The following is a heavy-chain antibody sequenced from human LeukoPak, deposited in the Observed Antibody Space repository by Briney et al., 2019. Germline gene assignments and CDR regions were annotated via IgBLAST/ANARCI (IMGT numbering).Heavy chain of an antibody. CDR2: IFYSGSA. J-gene: IGHJ6*04. D-gene: IGHD4-17*01. Sequence: SETLSLTCTVSGGSIRSGDYYWNWIRQPPGKDLEWIGYIFYSGSAYYNPSLKSRVTISVDTPKNQFSLKLTSVTAADTAVYYCARIDYADYVLGGMDVWGKGTTVTVSS. CDR1: GGSIRSGDYY. V-gene: IGHV4-30-4*01. CDR3: ARIDYADYVLGGMDV.